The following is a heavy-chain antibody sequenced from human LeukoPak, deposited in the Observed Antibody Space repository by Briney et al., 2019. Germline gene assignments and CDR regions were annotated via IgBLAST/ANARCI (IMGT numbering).Heavy chain of an antibody. CDR2: ISSSGSTI. V-gene: IGHV3-48*04. CDR3: AELGITMIGGV. D-gene: IGHD3-10*02. CDR1: GFTFSTYW. J-gene: IGHJ6*04. Sequence: PGGSLRLSCAASGFTFSTYWMTWVRQAPGKGLEWVSYISSSGSTIYYADSVKGRFTISRDNAKNSLYLQMNSLRAEDTAVYYCAELGITMIGGVWGKGTTVTISS.